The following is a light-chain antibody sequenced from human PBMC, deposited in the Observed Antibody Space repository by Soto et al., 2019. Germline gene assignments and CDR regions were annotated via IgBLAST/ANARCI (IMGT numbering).Light chain of an antibody. J-gene: IGKJ1*01. Sequence: DIPVTQSPSSLSASVGDRVTITCRASQSIFNYLNWYQQKPGKAPKLLIYAASSLQSGVPSRFSGGGAGTDFTLTISSLQPEDFATYYCQQSYSSPWTFGPGTKVEIK. V-gene: IGKV1-39*01. CDR3: QQSYSSPWT. CDR1: QSIFNY. CDR2: AAS.